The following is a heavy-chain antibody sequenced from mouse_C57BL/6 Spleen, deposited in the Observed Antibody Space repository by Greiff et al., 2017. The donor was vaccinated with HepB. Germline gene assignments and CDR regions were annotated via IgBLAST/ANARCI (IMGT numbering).Heavy chain of an antibody. D-gene: IGHD4-1*01. Sequence: EVKLEESGGGLVKPGGSLKLSCAASGFTFSSYAMSWVRQTPEKRLEWVATISDGGSYTYYPDNVKGRFTISRDNAKNNLYLQMSHLKSEDTAMYYCARDPLTGVFDYWGQGTTLTVSS. J-gene: IGHJ2*01. CDR1: GFTFSSYA. CDR2: ISDGGSYT. CDR3: ARDPLTGVFDY. V-gene: IGHV5-4*01.